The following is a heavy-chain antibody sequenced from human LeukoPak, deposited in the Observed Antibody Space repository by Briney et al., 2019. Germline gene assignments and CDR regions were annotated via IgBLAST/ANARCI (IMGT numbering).Heavy chain of an antibody. CDR2: ISRSSSYI. CDR1: GFTFSSYT. V-gene: IGHV3-21*01. J-gene: IGHJ3*02. D-gene: IGHD3-3*01. CDR3: ARTYDFGIGPPGDAFDN. Sequence: GGSLRLSCVASGFTFSSYTMNWVRQAPGKGLEWVSSISRSSSYIYYADSVKGRFTISRDNAKNSLYLQMNSLRAEDAAVYYCARTYDFGIGPPGDAFDNWGQGTLVTVFS.